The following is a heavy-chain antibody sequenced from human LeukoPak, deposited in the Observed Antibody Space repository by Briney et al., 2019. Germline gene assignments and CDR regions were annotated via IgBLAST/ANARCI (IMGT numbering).Heavy chain of an antibody. J-gene: IGHJ4*02. Sequence: SETLSLTCNVSGDSLRSSYSYWGWIRQPPGKGLEWIGSIYYSGSTYYNPSLKSRVAISVDTSKNQFSLKLSSVTAADTAVYYCARQGADTAMTTTTSFFDYWGQGTLVTVSS. CDR2: IYYSGST. V-gene: IGHV4-39*01. D-gene: IGHD5-18*01. CDR1: GDSLRSSYSY. CDR3: ARQGADTAMTTTTSFFDY.